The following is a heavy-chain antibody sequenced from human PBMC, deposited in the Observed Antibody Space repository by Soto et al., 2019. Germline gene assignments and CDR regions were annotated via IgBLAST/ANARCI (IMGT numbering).Heavy chain of an antibody. CDR2: LISKSEGGRT. D-gene: IGHD6-19*01. V-gene: IGHV3-15*07. CDR3: ATLYEGVSGRHVFAY. Sequence: EVQLVESGGGLVEPGGSLRLSCAASGFTFSNAWMIWVRQVPGKGLEWVGRLISKSEGGRTDYAAPVKGRCTVSRDDSRSTLFLEMSSLTTEDTGIYYCATLYEGVSGRHVFAYWGRGALVTVSS. CDR1: GFTFSNAW. J-gene: IGHJ4*02.